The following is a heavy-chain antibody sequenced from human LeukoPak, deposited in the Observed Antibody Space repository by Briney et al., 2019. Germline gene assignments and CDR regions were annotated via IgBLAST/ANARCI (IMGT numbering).Heavy chain of an antibody. CDR3: ATLTGTTGGYYFDY. Sequence: SETLSLTCTVSGVSISGYYWSWIRQPPGKGLEWIGYISYSGNTNYNPSLKSRVIISADTSKNQFSLKLSSVTAADTAVYYCATLTGTTGGYYFDYWGQGTLVTVSS. V-gene: IGHV4-59*08. D-gene: IGHD1-20*01. CDR1: GVSISGYY. J-gene: IGHJ4*02. CDR2: ISYSGNT.